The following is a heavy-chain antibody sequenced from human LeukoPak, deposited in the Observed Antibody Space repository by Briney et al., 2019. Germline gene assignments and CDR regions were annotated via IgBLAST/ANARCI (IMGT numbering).Heavy chain of an antibody. V-gene: IGHV6-1*01. CDR1: GDSVSSNSAA. CDR2: TYYRSKRYN. D-gene: IGHD6-19*01. Sequence: SQTLSLTCAISGDSVSSNSAAWNWIRQPPSRGLEWLGRTYYRSKRYNDYAVSVKSRITINPDTSKNRFSLQLNSVTPDDTAVYYCARGFSGWLVDWGQGTLVTVSS. J-gene: IGHJ4*02. CDR3: ARGFSGWLVD.